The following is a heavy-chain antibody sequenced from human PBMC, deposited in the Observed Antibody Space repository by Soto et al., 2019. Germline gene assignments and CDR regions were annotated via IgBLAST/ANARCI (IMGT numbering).Heavy chain of an antibody. J-gene: IGHJ6*02. CDR1: GGSVSSGGYY. CDR2: ISYSGST. V-gene: IGHV4-31*03. CDR3: VRALPSYYYYGMDV. Sequence: PSETLSLTCTVSGGSVSSGGYYWSWIRQHPGKGLEWIGYISYSGSTYYNPSLKSRPTISVDTSKNQFSLKLSSVTAADTAVYYCVRALPSYYYYGMDVRGQRTTVTVSS.